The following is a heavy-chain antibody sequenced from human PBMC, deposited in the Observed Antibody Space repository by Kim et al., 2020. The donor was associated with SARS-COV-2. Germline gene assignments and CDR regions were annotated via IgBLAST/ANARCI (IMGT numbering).Heavy chain of an antibody. CDR3: AREVLNSSGYYVDY. Sequence: SETLSPTCTVSGGSISSGDYYWSWIRQPPGKGLEWIGYIYYSGSTYYNPSLKSRVTISVDTSKNQFSLKLSSVTAADTAVYYCAREVLNSSGYYVDYWGQGTLVTVSS. CDR1: GGSISSGDYY. CDR2: IYYSGST. D-gene: IGHD3-22*01. V-gene: IGHV4-30-4*01. J-gene: IGHJ4*02.